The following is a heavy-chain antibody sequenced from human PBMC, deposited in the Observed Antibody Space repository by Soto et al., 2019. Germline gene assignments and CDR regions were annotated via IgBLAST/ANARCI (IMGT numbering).Heavy chain of an antibody. Sequence: GGSLRLSCAASGFTFSSYAMSWVRQAPGKGLEWVSAISGSGGSTYYADSVKGRFTISRDNSKNTLYLQMNSLRAEDTAVYYCAMRMSATVTTSVFHGMDVWGQGTTVTVSS. V-gene: IGHV3-23*01. CDR3: AMRMSATVTTSVFHGMDV. J-gene: IGHJ6*02. CDR2: ISGSGGST. CDR1: GFTFSSYA. D-gene: IGHD4-17*01.